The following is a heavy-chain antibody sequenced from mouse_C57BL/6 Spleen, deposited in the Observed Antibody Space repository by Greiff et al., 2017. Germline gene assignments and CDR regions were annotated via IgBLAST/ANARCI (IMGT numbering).Heavy chain of an antibody. J-gene: IGHJ2*01. D-gene: IGHD2-3*01. V-gene: IGHV5-9-1*02. CDR1: GFTFSSYA. CDR3: TRDGPRNGY. Sequence: EVQVVESGEGLVKPGGSLKLSCAASGFTFSSYAMAWVRQTPEKRLEWVAYISSGGDYIYYADAVKGRFTISRDNARNTLYLHMSSLKSEDTAMYSCTRDGPRNGYWGQGTTLTVSS. CDR2: ISSGGDYI.